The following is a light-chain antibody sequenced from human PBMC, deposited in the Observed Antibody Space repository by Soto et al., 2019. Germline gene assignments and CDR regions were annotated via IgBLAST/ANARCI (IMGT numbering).Light chain of an antibody. CDR3: QHHRHSPFA. CDR2: GAS. J-gene: IGKJ3*01. V-gene: IGKV3-20*01. Sequence: EIVLSQSPVTLSLSPGERATVSCRASQSISNTYLAWYQQKPGQAPRLLIYGASNRATGIPDRFSGSGSGRSFTLTINSLAPEDFPLYYCQHHRHSPFAFGPRTK. CDR1: QSISNTY.